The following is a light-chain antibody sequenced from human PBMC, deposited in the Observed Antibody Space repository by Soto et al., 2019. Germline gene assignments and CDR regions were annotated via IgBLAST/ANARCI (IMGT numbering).Light chain of an antibody. CDR3: QQYGSYPPWT. J-gene: IGKJ1*01. CDR2: GAS. CDR1: QSVSSSY. V-gene: IGKV3-20*01. Sequence: EIVLTQSPGTLSLSPGDRATLSCRASQSVSSSYLAWYQQNPGQAPRLLIYGASSRATGIPDRFSGSGSGTDFTLTISRLEPEDFAVYYCQQYGSYPPWTFGQGTKVEIK.